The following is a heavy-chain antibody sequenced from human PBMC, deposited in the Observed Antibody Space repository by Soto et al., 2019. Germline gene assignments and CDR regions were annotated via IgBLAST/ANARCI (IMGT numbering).Heavy chain of an antibody. Sequence: PGGSLRLSCAVSGFTFSDSAMHWGRQASGEGLEWVGRVRSKAKTYATAYAASVKGRFTISRDDSKNTAYLQMNSLKTEDTAVYYCTPEGAGFGYWGQGTLVTVSS. J-gene: IGHJ4*02. CDR1: GFTFSDSA. CDR2: VRSKAKTYAT. CDR3: TPEGAGFGY. V-gene: IGHV3-73*01. D-gene: IGHD1-26*01.